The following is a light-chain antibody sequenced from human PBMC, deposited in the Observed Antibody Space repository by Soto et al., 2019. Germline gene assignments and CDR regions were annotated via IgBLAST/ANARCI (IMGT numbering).Light chain of an antibody. V-gene: IGLV1-44*01. Sequence: QSVLTQPPSATGTPGQRVTISCSGSSSNIGINNVNWYHQLPGTAPKLLIHSNNQRPSGVPDRFSASKSGTSASLAISGLWSEDESDYYCTAWDDSLNGVVFGGGTKLTVL. CDR3: TAWDDSLNGVV. CDR1: SSNIGINN. CDR2: SNN. J-gene: IGLJ2*01.